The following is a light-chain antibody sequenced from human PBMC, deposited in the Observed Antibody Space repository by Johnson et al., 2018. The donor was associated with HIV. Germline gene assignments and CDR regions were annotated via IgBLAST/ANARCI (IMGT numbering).Light chain of an antibody. CDR1: SSNIGNNY. Sequence: QSVLTQPPSVSAAPGQKVTISCSGSSSNIGNNYVSWYQQLPGTAPKLLIYENNKRPSGIPDRFSDSKSGTSATLGITGLQTGDEADYYCGTWDSGLSAHYVCGTGTRVTVL. J-gene: IGLJ1*01. CDR2: ENN. CDR3: GTWDSGLSAHYV. V-gene: IGLV1-51*02.